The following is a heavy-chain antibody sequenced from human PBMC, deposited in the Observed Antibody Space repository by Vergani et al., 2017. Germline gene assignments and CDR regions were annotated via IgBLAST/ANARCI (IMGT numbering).Heavy chain of an antibody. CDR2: ISPGASTV. V-gene: IGHV3-11*04. D-gene: IGHD6-6*01. CDR3: AKNPSISTTRHYFSMDV. J-gene: IGHJ6*02. Sequence: LEESGGGWVKPGGSLRLSCAASGFKFSDHYMSWIRQAPGKGLEWVSHISPGASTVSYTDSVTGRFTVSRDNDNNSLTLDMTTLRVEDTAVYYCAKNPSISTTRHYFSMDVWGQGTTVTVSS. CDR1: GFKFSDHY.